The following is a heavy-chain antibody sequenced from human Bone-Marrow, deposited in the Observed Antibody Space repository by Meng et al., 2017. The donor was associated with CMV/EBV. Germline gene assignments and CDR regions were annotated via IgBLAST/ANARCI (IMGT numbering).Heavy chain of an antibody. CDR2: IYSGGST. D-gene: IGHD4-11*01. Sequence: GESLKISCAASGFTVSSNYMSWVRQAPGKGLEWVSVIYSGGSTYYADSVKGRFTISRDNSKNTLYLQMNSLRAEDTAVYYCAKGATLTTVTTYYYYGMDVWGQGTTVTVSS. CDR3: AKGATLTTVTTYYYYGMDV. CDR1: GFTVSSNY. V-gene: IGHV3-53*05. J-gene: IGHJ6*02.